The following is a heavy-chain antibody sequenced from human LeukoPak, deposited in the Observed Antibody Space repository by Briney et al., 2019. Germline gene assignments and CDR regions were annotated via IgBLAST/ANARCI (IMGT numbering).Heavy chain of an antibody. D-gene: IGHD2-2*01. CDR3: AVGDIVVVPAAKAWFDP. CDR1: GGTFSSYA. Sequence: SVKVSCKASGGTFSSYAISWVRQAPGQGLEWMGGIIPIFGTANYAQKFQGRVTITTDESTSTAYMELSSLRSEDTAVYYCAVGDIVVVPAAKAWFDPWGQGTLVTVSS. J-gene: IGHJ5*02. V-gene: IGHV1-69*05. CDR2: IIPIFGTA.